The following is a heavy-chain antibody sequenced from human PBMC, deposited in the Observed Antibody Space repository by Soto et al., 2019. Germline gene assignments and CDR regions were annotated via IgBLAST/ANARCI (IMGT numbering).Heavy chain of an antibody. V-gene: IGHV1-46*01. CDR1: GYTFTSYN. J-gene: IGHJ5*02. CDR2: INPRGFFT. D-gene: IGHD3-10*01. Sequence: QVQLVQSGAEVKKPGASVKVSCKASGYTFTSYNIHWVRQAPGQGLEWVGMINPRGFFTTYAQRFRGRVHMTGDTSPSVVYMELTNLRSEDTAVYYGAGAAGRFGELFWFDPWGQGTLVSVSS. CDR3: AGAAGRFGELFWFDP.